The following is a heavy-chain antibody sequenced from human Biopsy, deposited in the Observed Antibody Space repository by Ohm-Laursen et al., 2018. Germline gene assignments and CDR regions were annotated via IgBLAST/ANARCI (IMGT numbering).Heavy chain of an antibody. CDR2: IYTIGDT. D-gene: IGHD3-3*01. CDR1: GASMTGYF. J-gene: IGHJ3*01. V-gene: IGHV4-4*07. Sequence: TLSLTCTVSGASMTGYFWTWVRQPAGKGLEWIGHIYTIGDTTYNPSLKSRVTMSLDTSKNQFSLKMTSLTAADTAVYFCAREDEGLLRALDLWGQGTMVTVSS. CDR3: AREDEGLLRALDL.